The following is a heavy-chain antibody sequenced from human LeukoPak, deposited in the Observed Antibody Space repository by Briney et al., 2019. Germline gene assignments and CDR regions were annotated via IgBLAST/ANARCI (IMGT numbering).Heavy chain of an antibody. V-gene: IGHV3-33*06. CDR3: AKDLSYGSLWFDP. J-gene: IGHJ5*02. D-gene: IGHD3-10*01. CDR2: IWYDGSRT. CDR1: GFTFSSHG. Sequence: GGSLRLSCAASGFTFSSHGMQWVRQAPGKGLEWVALIWYDGSRTNYVDSVMGRFTISIDSSKNTLYLQMDNLRVEDTAVYFCAKDLSYGSLWFDPWGQGTLVTVSS.